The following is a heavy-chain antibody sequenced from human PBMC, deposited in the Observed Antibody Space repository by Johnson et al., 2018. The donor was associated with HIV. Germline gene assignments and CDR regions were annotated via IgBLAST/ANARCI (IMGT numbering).Heavy chain of an antibody. V-gene: IGHV3-23*04. Sequence: VQLVESGGGLVQPGGSLRLSCAASGFTFSSYAMSWVRQAPGKGLEWVSSISWTSGSIGYADSVKGRFTISRDNSKNTLCLQMNNLRAEDTAVYYCARISYNFWSDPDAFDIWGQGTMVTVSS. CDR2: ISWTSGSI. CDR3: ARISYNFWSDPDAFDI. D-gene: IGHD3-3*01. CDR1: GFTFSSYA. J-gene: IGHJ3*02.